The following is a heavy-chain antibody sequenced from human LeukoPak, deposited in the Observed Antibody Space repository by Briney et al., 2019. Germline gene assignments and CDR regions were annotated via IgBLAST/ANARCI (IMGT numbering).Heavy chain of an antibody. V-gene: IGHV1-69*13. CDR3: ATGRHYYGSGSYNWFDP. Sequence: ASVKVSCKASGGTFSSYAISWVRQAPGQGLEWMGGIIPIFGTANYAQKFQGRVTITADESTSTAYMELSSLRSEDTAVYYCATGRHYYGSGSYNWFDPWGQGTLVTVSS. CDR2: IIPIFGTA. CDR1: GGTFSSYA. D-gene: IGHD3-10*01. J-gene: IGHJ5*02.